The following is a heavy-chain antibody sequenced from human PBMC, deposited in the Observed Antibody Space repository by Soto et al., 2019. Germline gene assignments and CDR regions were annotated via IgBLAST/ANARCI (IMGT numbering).Heavy chain of an antibody. V-gene: IGHV1-69*12. CDR2: IIPIFGTA. D-gene: IGHD4-4*01. CDR3: ARDLHDYSNYEVFDY. Sequence: QVQLVQSGAEVKKPGSSVKVSCKASGGTFSSYAISWVRQAPGQGLEWMGGIIPIFGTANYAQKFQGRVTITADESTSTAYMELSRLRSEDTAVYYCARDLHDYSNYEVFDYWGQGTLVTVSS. J-gene: IGHJ4*02. CDR1: GGTFSSYA.